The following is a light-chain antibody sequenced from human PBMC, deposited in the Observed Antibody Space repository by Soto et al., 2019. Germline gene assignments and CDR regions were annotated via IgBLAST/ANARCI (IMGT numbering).Light chain of an antibody. CDR3: SSYAGSNNVV. J-gene: IGLJ2*01. CDR1: SSDVGGYNY. V-gene: IGLV2-8*01. Sequence: QSALTQPPSASGSLGQSVTISCTGTSSDVGGYNYVSWYQQHPGKAPELMIYEVSKRPSGVPDRFSGSKSGNTASLTVSGLQAEDEADYYCSSYAGSNNVVFGGGTKLTVL. CDR2: EVS.